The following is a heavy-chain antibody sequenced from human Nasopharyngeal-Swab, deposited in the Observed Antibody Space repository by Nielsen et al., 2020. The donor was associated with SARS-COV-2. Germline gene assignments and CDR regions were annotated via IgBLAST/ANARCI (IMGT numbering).Heavy chain of an antibody. V-gene: IGHV5-10-1*01. D-gene: IGHD2-2*01. CDR1: GYSFTSYW. J-gene: IGHJ6*02. CDR2: IDPSDSYT. Sequence: GGSLRLSCTGSGYSFTSYWISWVRQMPGKGLEWMGRIDPSDSYTNYSPSFQGHVTISADKSISTAYLQWSSLKASDTAMYYCARRDCSSTSCSHYYYYGMDVWGQGTTVTVSS. CDR3: ARRDCSSTSCSHYYYYGMDV.